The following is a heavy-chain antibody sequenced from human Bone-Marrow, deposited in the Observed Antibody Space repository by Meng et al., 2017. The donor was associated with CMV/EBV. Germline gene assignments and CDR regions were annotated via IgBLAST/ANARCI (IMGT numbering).Heavy chain of an antibody. CDR2: IYPGDSDT. J-gene: IGHJ5*02. CDR1: GYTFTTFW. Sequence: KVSCKGSGYTFTTFWITWVRQMPGKGLEWMGIIYPGDSDTRYSPSFQGQVTISADKSISTAYLQWSSLKASDTAMYYCARQFGVPTAWFDPWGQGTLVTVSS. CDR3: ARQFGVPTAWFDP. V-gene: IGHV5-51*01. D-gene: IGHD3-3*01.